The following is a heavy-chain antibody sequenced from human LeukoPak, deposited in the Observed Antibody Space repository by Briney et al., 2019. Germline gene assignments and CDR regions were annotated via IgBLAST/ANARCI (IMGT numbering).Heavy chain of an antibody. J-gene: IGHJ4*02. CDR2: ISSRSSYK. Sequence: KPAGSLSLSCAASGFTFSSYSMNWVRQAPGKGLEWVSSISSRSSYKYYADSVKGRFTISIDNAKNSLYLQMNSLRAEDAAVYYCAIVSSTHGEYYFDYWGQGTLVTVSS. D-gene: IGHD2-2*01. CDR1: GFTFSSYS. V-gene: IGHV3-21*01. CDR3: AIVSSTHGEYYFDY.